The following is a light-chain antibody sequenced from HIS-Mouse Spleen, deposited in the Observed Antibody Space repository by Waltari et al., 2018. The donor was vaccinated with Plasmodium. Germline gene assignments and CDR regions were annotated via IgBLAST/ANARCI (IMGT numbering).Light chain of an antibody. Sequence: QSALTQPASVSGSPGQSLTISCTGTRRAFGSYHLFSWYQQHPGKAPKLMIYEGSKRPSGVSNRFSGSKSGNTASLTISGLQAEDEADYYCCSYAGSSTFVVFGGGTKLTVL. J-gene: IGLJ2*01. V-gene: IGLV2-23*03. CDR3: CSYAGSSTFVV. CDR2: EGS. CDR1: RRAFGSYHL.